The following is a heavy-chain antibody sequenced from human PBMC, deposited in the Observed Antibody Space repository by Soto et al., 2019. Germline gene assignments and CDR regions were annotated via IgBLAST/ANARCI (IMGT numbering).Heavy chain of an antibody. Sequence: QVPLVQSGAEVKKPGASVKVSCKASGYTFSSYGISWVRQAPGQGLEWMGWISAYNGNTNYAQKLQGRVTMTTDTSTSTAYMELRSLRSDDTAVYYCAREGYYGSGSYYNPNDYWGQGTLVTVSS. J-gene: IGHJ4*02. V-gene: IGHV1-18*01. CDR3: AREGYYGSGSYYNPNDY. CDR2: ISAYNGNT. D-gene: IGHD3-10*01. CDR1: GYTFSSYG.